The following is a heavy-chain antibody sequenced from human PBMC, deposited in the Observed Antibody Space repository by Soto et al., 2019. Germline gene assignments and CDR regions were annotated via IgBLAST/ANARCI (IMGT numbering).Heavy chain of an antibody. CDR3: AHRRVTFGGVIRFDY. CDR2: IYWNDDK. Sequence: QITLKESGPTLVNPTQTLTLTCTFSGFSLSTSGVGVGWIRQPPGKALEWLALIYWNDDKRYSPSLKSRLTITKDTSKNQVVLTMTNMDPVDTATYYFAHRRVTFGGVIRFDYWGQGTLVTVSS. CDR1: GFSLSTSGVG. J-gene: IGHJ4*02. D-gene: IGHD3-16*01. V-gene: IGHV2-5*01.